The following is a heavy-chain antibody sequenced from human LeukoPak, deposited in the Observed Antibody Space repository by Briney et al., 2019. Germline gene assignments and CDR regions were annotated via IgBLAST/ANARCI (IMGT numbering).Heavy chain of an antibody. CDR2: IIPILDIP. Sequence: SVKVSCKASGGTFSSYAISWVRQAPGQGLEWMGRIIPILDIPNYAQKFQGRVTITADKSTSTAHMEVSSLRSEDTAVYYCARGAHSGYDYWGQGILVTVSS. CDR1: GGTFSSYA. CDR3: ARGAHSGYDY. D-gene: IGHD5-12*01. J-gene: IGHJ4*02. V-gene: IGHV1-69*04.